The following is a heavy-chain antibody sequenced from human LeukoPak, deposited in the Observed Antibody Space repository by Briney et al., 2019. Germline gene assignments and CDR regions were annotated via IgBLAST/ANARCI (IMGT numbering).Heavy chain of an antibody. CDR1: GGSISSGDYS. CDR3: ARVLTDWFDP. Sequence: PSQTLSLTCAVSGGSISSGDYSWSWIRQPAGKGLEWIGRIYTSGSTNYNPSLKSRVTMSVDTSKNQFSLKLSSVTAADTAVYYCARVLTDWFDPWGQGTLVTVSS. J-gene: IGHJ5*02. CDR2: IYTSGST. V-gene: IGHV4-61*02.